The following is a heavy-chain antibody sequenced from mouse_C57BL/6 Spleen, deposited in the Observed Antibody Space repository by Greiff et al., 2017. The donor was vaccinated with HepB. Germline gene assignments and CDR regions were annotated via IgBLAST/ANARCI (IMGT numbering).Heavy chain of an antibody. CDR2: IDPSDSET. V-gene: IGHV1-52*01. CDR3: ARAPRRGYDAGFDY. Sequence: VQLQQPGAELVRPGSSVKLSCKASGYTFTSYWMHWVKQRPIQGLEWIGNIDPSDSETHYNQKFKDKATLTVDKSSSTAYMQLSSLTSEDSAVYYCARAPRRGYDAGFDYWGQGTTLTVSS. D-gene: IGHD2-2*01. CDR1: GYTFTSYW. J-gene: IGHJ2*01.